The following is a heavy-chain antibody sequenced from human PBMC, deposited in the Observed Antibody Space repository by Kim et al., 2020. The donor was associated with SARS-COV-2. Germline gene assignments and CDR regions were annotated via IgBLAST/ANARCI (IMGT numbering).Heavy chain of an antibody. CDR3: AGYCSGGSCYSDAFDI. V-gene: IGHV4-31*03. D-gene: IGHD2-15*01. CDR2: IYYSGST. Sequence: SETLSLTCTVSGGSISSGGYYWSWIRQHPGKGLEWIGYIYYSGSTYYNPSLKSRVTISVDTSKNQFSLKLSSVTAADTAVYYCAGYCSGGSCYSDAFDIWGQGTMVTVSS. CDR1: GGSISSGGYY. J-gene: IGHJ3*02.